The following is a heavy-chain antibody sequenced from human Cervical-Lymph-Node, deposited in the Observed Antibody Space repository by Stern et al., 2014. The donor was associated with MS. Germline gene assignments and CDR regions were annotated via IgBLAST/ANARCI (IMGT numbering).Heavy chain of an antibody. D-gene: IGHD3-3*02. Sequence: MQLVESGAEVKKPGASVRLSCKASGYVFTAYYIHWVRQAPGQGLEWVGRIHPNSGVTGYAQKFQGSVPLSRDKSITTAYMEVNGLTSDDTAIYYCATAGPAFWFDPWGQGTLVTVSS. CDR3: ATAGPAFWFDP. V-gene: IGHV1-2*06. CDR2: IHPNSGVT. CDR1: GYVFTAYY. J-gene: IGHJ5*02.